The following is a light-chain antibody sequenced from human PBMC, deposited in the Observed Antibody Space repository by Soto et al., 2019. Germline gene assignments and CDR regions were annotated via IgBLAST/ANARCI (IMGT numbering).Light chain of an antibody. CDR2: AAS. CDR1: QGISSY. Sequence: AIRMTQSPYSLSESTGDRVTITCRASQGISSYLAWYQQKPGKAPKLLIYAASTLQSGVPSRFSGSGSGTDFTLTISCLQSEDFATYYCQQYYSYPLTFGGGTKVEIK. J-gene: IGKJ4*01. V-gene: IGKV1-8*01. CDR3: QQYYSYPLT.